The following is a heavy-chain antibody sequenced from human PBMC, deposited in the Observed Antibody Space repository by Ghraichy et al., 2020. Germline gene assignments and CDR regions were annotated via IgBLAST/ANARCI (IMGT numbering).Heavy chain of an antibody. V-gene: IGHV1-69*13. D-gene: IGHD6-13*01. CDR3: ASSLRQQLVRLGHYYYGMDV. CDR2: IIPIFGTA. Sequence: SVKVSCKASGGTFSSYAISWVRQAPGQGLEWMGGIIPIFGTANYAQKFQGRVTITADESTSTAYMELSSLRSEDTAVYYCASSLRQQLVRLGHYYYGMDVWGQGTTVTVSS. CDR1: GGTFSSYA. J-gene: IGHJ6*02.